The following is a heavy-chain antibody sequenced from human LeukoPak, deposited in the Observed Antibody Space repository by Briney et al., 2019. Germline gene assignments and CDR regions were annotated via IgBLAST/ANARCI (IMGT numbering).Heavy chain of an antibody. Sequence: GASVTVSCTASGYTFTTYGVSWVRQAPGQGLEWMEWISGYDGNTNYAQKLRGRVTMTTDTSTSTAYMDLRSLRPDDTALYYCARTVTTSSYYFDYWGQGTLVTVSS. CDR3: ARTVTTSSYYFDY. D-gene: IGHD4-17*01. J-gene: IGHJ4*02. CDR1: GYTFTTYG. CDR2: ISGYDGNT. V-gene: IGHV1-18*01.